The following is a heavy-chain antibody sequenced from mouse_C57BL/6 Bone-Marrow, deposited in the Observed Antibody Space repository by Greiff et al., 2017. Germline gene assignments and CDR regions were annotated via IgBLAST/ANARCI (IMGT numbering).Heavy chain of an antibody. V-gene: IGHV1-69*01. CDR2: IDPSDSYT. J-gene: IGHJ2*01. CDR3: ARDYGSSGDFDY. CDR1: GYTFTSYW. Sequence: QVQLQQPGAELVMPGASVKLSCKASGYTFTSYWMHWVKQRPGQGLEWIGEIDPSDSYTNYNQKFKGKSTLTVDKSSSTAYMQPSSLTSEDSAVYYCARDYGSSGDFDYWGQGTTLTVSS. D-gene: IGHD1-1*01.